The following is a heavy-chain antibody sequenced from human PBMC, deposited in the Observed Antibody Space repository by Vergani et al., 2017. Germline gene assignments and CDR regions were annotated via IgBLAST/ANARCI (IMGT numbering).Heavy chain of an antibody. J-gene: IGHJ5*02. CDR1: GFTFTSYG. CDR3: AKVRYNWNDAGWFDP. CDR2: IWYDGGNK. Sequence: QVQLVESGGGVVQPGRSLRLSCAASGFTFTSYGMHWVRQAPGKGLEWVAVIWYDGGNKYYADSVKGRFTISRDNSKNTLYLQMNSLRAEDTAVYYCAKVRYNWNDAGWFDPWGQGTLVTVSS. V-gene: IGHV3-33*06. D-gene: IGHD1-1*01.